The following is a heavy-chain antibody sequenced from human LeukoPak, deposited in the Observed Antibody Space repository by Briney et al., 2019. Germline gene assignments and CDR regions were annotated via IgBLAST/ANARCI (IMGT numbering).Heavy chain of an antibody. D-gene: IGHD5-12*01. J-gene: IGHJ4*02. V-gene: IGHV3-11*04. CDR3: ARRKIVATMHHWFDY. CDR1: GFTFSDYY. CDR2: ISSSGSTI. Sequence: KPGGSLRLSCAASGFTFSDYYMSWIRQAPGKGLEWVSYISSSGSTIYYADSVKGRFTISRDNAKNSLYLQMNSLRAEDTAVYYCARRKIVATMHHWFDYWGQGTLVTVSS.